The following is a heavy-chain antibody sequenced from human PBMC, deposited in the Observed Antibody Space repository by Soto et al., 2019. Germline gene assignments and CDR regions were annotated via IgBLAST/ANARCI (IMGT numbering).Heavy chain of an antibody. J-gene: IGHJ4*02. CDR2: ISGSGGST. Sequence: SLRLSCAASRFTFSSYAMSWVRQAPGKGLEWVSAISGSGGSTYYADSVKGRFTISRDNSKNTLYLQMNSLRAEDTAVYYCAKGPKAAFSGYDFFDYWGQGTLVTVSS. CDR3: AKGPKAAFSGYDFFDY. CDR1: RFTFSSYA. V-gene: IGHV3-23*01. D-gene: IGHD5-12*01.